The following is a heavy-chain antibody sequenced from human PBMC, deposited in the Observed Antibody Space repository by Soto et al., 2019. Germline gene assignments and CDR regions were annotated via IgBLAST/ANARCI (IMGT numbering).Heavy chain of an antibody. Sequence: GGSLRLSCAASGFTFSSYAMSWVRQAPGKGLEWVSAISGSGGSTYYADSVKGRFTISRDNSKNTLYLQMNSLRAEDTAVYYCAKGGVFYSSWPRGDAFDIWGQGTMVTVSS. D-gene: IGHD6-13*01. CDR1: GFTFSSYA. CDR3: AKGGVFYSSWPRGDAFDI. J-gene: IGHJ3*02. V-gene: IGHV3-23*01. CDR2: ISGSGGST.